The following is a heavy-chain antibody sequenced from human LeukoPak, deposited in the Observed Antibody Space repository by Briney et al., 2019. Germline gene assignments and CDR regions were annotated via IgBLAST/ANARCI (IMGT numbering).Heavy chain of an antibody. J-gene: IGHJ3*02. CDR3: ARVVVTAVGYNAFDI. D-gene: IGHD2-21*02. Sequence: SETLSLTCTVSGGSVSGSYWSWIRQPPEMGLEWIGYIYYSGSTNYNPSLKSRVSISVDTSKNQFSLKLSSVTAADTAVYYRARVVVTAVGYNAFDIWGQGTMVTVSS. CDR2: IYYSGST. V-gene: IGHV4-59*02. CDR1: GGSVSGSY.